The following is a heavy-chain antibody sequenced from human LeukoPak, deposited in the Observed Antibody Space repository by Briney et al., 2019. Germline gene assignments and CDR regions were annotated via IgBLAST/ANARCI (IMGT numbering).Heavy chain of an antibody. CDR1: GYTFSNYD. CDR2: MNPNSGNT. D-gene: IGHD6-13*01. CDR3: ARGVKGQQLGY. V-gene: IGHV1-8*01. Sequence: VASVNVSCKASGYTFSNYDIIWVRQATGQGLEWMGWMNPNSGNTGYTQNFQGRVTMTRNTSVSTAYMDLSSLRSEDTAVYYCARGVKGQQLGYWGQGTLVTVSS. J-gene: IGHJ4*02.